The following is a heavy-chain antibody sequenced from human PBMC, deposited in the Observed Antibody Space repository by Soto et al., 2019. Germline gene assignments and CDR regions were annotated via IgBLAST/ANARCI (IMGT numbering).Heavy chain of an antibody. CDR3: TTGIVGDWDSFDY. V-gene: IGHV3-15*01. CDR2: IKRKTDGGTT. D-gene: IGHD1-26*01. Sequence: SWGRQAPGKGLEWVGRIKRKTDGGTTDYAAPVKGRFTISRDDSKNTPYLQMNSLKTEATAVYYCTTGIVGDWDSFDYRGQGTLVPVS. J-gene: IGHJ4*02.